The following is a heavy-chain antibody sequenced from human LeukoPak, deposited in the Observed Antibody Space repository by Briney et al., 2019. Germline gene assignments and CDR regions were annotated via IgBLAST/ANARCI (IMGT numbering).Heavy chain of an antibody. CDR1: GGSIRNYY. CDR2: IFYSGTT. CDR3: ARGGAYVDY. V-gene: IGHV4-59*01. Sequence: SETLSLTCTVSGGSIRNYYWGWIRQPPGKGLEWIGYIFYSGTTNYNPSLKSRVTISVDTSKNQFSLKVNSVTAADTAIYYCARGGAYVDYWGQGILVTVSS. D-gene: IGHD5-12*01. J-gene: IGHJ4*02.